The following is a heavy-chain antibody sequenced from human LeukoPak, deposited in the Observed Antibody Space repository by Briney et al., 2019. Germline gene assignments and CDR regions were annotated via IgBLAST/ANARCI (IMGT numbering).Heavy chain of an antibody. V-gene: IGHV1-69*05. J-gene: IGHJ6*03. CDR1: GGTFSSYA. Sequence: ASVKVSCKASGGTFSSYAISWVRQAPGQGLEWMGRIIPTFGTANYTQKFQGRVTITTDESTSTAYMELSSLRSEDTAVYYCARGDCSGGSCYHYYYMDVWGKGTTVTVSS. CDR2: IIPTFGTA. D-gene: IGHD2-15*01. CDR3: ARGDCSGGSCYHYYYMDV.